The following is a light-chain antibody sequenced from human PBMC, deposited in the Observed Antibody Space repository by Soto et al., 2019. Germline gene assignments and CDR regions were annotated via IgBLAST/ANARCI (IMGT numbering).Light chain of an antibody. CDR3: QQYGSTPLYT. CDR1: QSVSSSY. CDR2: AAS. V-gene: IGKV3-20*01. J-gene: IGKJ2*01. Sequence: EIVLTQSPGTLSLSPGERATLSCRASQSVSSSYLAWYQQKPGQAPRLLIYAASSRATGIQVRFSGSGSGTDFTLTISRRETEDFAVYYCQQYGSTPLYTFGQGTKLEIK.